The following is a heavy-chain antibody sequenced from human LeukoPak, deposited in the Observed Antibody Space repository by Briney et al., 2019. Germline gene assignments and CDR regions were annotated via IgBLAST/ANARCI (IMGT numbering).Heavy chain of an antibody. CDR1: GGSISSSIYY. J-gene: IGHJ6*02. Sequence: SETLSLTCTVSGGSISSSIYYWGWIRQPPGKGLEWIGSIYYSGSTYYNTSLRSRVTISVDTSKNQLSLKLSSVTAADTAVYHCAGDAKLAAVGTGYYYYGMDVWGQGTTVTVSS. CDR3: AGDAKLAAVGTGYYYYGMDV. V-gene: IGHV4-39*07. CDR2: IYYSGST. D-gene: IGHD2-8*02.